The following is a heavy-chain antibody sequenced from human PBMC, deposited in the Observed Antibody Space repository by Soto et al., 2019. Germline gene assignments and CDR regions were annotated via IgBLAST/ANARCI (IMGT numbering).Heavy chain of an antibody. CDR3: AKDYSSTAFDI. J-gene: IGHJ3*02. Sequence: QVQLVESGGGVVQPGRSLRLSCAASGFTFSSYGMHWVRQAPGKGLEWVAVISYDGSNKYYADSVKGRFTISRDNSKNTLDLQMNSLRAEDTAVYYCAKDYSSTAFDIGGQGTMVTVSS. V-gene: IGHV3-30*18. D-gene: IGHD6-19*01. CDR1: GFTFSSYG. CDR2: ISYDGSNK.